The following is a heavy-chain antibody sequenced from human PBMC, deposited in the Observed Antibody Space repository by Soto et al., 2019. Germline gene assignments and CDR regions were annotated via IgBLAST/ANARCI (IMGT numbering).Heavy chain of an antibody. CDR1: GFTFSSYG. Sequence: SVVSLRLSCAASGFTFSSYGMHWVRQAPGKGLEWVAVISYDGSNKYYADSVKGRFTISRDNSKNTLYLQMDSLRAEDTAVYYCARDSLAARPIPYYFDYWGQGTLVTVSS. CDR3: ARDSLAARPIPYYFDY. V-gene: IGHV3-30*03. CDR2: ISYDGSNK. D-gene: IGHD6-6*01. J-gene: IGHJ4*02.